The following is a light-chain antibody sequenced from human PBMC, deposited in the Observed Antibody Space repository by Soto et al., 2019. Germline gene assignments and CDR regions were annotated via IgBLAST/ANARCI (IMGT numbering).Light chain of an antibody. CDR1: QSVSSN. J-gene: IGKJ3*01. CDR2: DTS. V-gene: IGKV3-15*01. Sequence: EIVMTQSPATLSVSPGESATLSCRASQSVSSNLAWYQQKPGQAPRLLIYDTSTRDTGVPAGFGGSGSATEFTLTIDSLQYEDFEVYYCQPYNEWPPFTFCPRTKVDIK. CDR3: QPYNEWPPFT.